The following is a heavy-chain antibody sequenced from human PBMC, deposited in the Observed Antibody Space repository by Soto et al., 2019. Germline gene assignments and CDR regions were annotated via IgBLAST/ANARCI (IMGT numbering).Heavy chain of an antibody. Sequence: QVQLVESGGGLVQPGRSLRLSCAASGFTFSSYGMHWVRQAPGKGLEWVAVIWYDGSNKYYADSVKGRVTISRYTSKNTLYLQMNSLRAEDTAAYFCARGRPYGAFDYWGQGTMVTVSS. D-gene: IGHD4-17*01. CDR1: GFTFSSYG. V-gene: IGHV3-33*08. J-gene: IGHJ4*02. CDR3: ARGRPYGAFDY. CDR2: IWYDGSNK.